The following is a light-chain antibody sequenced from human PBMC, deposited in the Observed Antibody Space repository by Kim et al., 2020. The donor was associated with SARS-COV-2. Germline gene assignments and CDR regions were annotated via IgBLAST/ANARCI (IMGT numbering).Light chain of an antibody. V-gene: IGKV1-5*01. Sequence: STLSASVGARVTITCRASQSISTWLAWYQQKPGKAPKVLIYDASTLESGVPSRFSGSASGTEFTLTISSLQPDDFATYYCQQYDGHFGQGTKLEI. CDR3: QQYDGH. J-gene: IGKJ2*01. CDR2: DAS. CDR1: QSISTW.